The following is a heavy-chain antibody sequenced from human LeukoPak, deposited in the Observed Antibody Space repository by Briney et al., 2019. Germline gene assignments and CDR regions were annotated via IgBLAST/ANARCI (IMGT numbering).Heavy chain of an antibody. CDR3: ARDSGSGGSGYDFDY. Sequence: GGSLRLSCAASGFTFSSYWMSWIRQAPGKGLEWVSYISSSGSTIYYADSVKGRFTISRDNAKNSLYLQMNSLRAEDTAVYYCARDSGSGGSGYDFDYWGQGTLVTVSS. D-gene: IGHD3-22*01. J-gene: IGHJ4*02. CDR1: GFTFSSYW. V-gene: IGHV3-11*04. CDR2: ISSSGSTI.